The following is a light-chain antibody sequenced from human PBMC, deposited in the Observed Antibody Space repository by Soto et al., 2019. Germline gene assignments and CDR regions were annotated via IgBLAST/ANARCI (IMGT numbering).Light chain of an antibody. CDR3: GTWDSSLSAGV. CDR2: DND. J-gene: IGLJ3*02. V-gene: IGLV1-51*01. Sequence: QAVVTQPPSVSAAPGQKVTISCSGSSSNVEHNYVSWYQQLPGTAPKLLIYDNDKRPSGIPDRFSGSKSGTSATLGITGLQTGDEADYYCGTWDSSLSAGVFGGGTKLTVL. CDR1: SSNVEHNY.